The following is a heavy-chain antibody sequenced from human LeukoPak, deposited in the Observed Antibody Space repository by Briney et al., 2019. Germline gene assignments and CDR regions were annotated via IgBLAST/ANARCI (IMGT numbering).Heavy chain of an antibody. V-gene: IGHV3-30*18. CDR1: GFTFSSYG. J-gene: IGHJ3*02. Sequence: GGSLRLSCAASGFTFSSYGMHWVRQAPGKGLEWVAVMSYDGSNKYYADSVKGRFTISRDNSKNTLYLQMNSLRAEDTAVYYCAKDHRYYYDSSVPIDSAFDIWGQGTMVTVSS. CDR2: MSYDGSNK. CDR3: AKDHRYYYDSSVPIDSAFDI. D-gene: IGHD3-22*01.